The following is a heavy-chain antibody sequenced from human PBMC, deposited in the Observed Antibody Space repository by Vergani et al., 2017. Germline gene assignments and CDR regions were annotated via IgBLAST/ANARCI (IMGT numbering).Heavy chain of an antibody. CDR1: GGSISSGGYY. V-gene: IGHV4-31*01. CDR3: ARLQDYYYYMDV. CDR2: FYYSGST. J-gene: IGHJ6*03. Sequence: QVQLQESGPGLVKPSQTLSLTCTVSGGSISSGGYYWSWIRQHPGKGLEWIGYFYYSGSTYYNPSLKSLVTISVDTSKNQFSLKLSSVTAADTAVYYCARLQDYYYYMDVWGKGTTVTVSS.